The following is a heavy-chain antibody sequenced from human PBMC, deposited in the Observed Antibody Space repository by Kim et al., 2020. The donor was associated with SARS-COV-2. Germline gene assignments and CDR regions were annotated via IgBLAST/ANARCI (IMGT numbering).Heavy chain of an antibody. V-gene: IGHV3-11*03. Sequence: GGSLRLSCAASGFTFSDYYMSWIRQAPGKGLEWVSYISSSSSYTNYADSVKGRFTISRDNAKNSLYLQMNSLRADDTAVYYCASVGYDYVWGSYRDYYYYFCMDVWGQGTPVTVSS. J-gene: IGHJ6*02. D-gene: IGHD3-16*02. CDR2: ISSSSSYT. CDR1: GFTFSDYY. CDR3: ASVGYDYVWGSYRDYYYYFCMDV.